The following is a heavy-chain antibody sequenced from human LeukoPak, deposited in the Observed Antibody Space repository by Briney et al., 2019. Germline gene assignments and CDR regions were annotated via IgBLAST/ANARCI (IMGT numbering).Heavy chain of an antibody. CDR1: GGSFSGYY. Sequence: SETLSLTCAVYGGSFSGYYWSWIRQPPGKGLEWIGEINHSGSTNYNPSLKSRVTISVDTSKNQFSLKLSSVTAADTAVYYCARGPYRSVYNYYYYGMDVWGQGTTVTVSS. V-gene: IGHV4-34*01. J-gene: IGHJ6*02. D-gene: IGHD5/OR15-5a*01. CDR2: INHSGST. CDR3: ARGPYRSVYNYYYYGMDV.